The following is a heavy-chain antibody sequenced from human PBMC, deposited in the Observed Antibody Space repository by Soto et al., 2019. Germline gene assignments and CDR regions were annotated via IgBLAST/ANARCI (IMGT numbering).Heavy chain of an antibody. D-gene: IGHD2-2*01. CDR2: IIPIFGTA. V-gene: IGHV1-69*06. CDR1: GGTFSSNT. CDR3: ASRSSYDYGIDV. Sequence: QVQLVQSGAEVKKPGSSVKVSCKSSGGTFSSNTITWVRQAPGQGLEWMGGIIPIFGTANYAQKFQGRVRITADKSTSTAYMELSSLRSEDTAVYYCASRSSYDYGIDVWRQGTTVTVSS. J-gene: IGHJ6*02.